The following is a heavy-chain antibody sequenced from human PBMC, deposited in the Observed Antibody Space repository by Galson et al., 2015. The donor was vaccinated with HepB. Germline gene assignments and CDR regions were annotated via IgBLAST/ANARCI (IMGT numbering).Heavy chain of an antibody. CDR2: ISSSSSYI. CDR3: AREQYCSSTSCYDYYYYYYMDV. J-gene: IGHJ6*03. D-gene: IGHD2-2*01. V-gene: IGHV3-21*01. Sequence: SLRLSCAASGFTFSSYSMNWVRQAPGKGLEWVSSISSSSSYIYYADSVKGRFTISRDNAKNSLYLQMNSLRAEDTAVYYCAREQYCSSTSCYDYYYYYYMDVWGKGTTVTVSS. CDR1: GFTFSSYS.